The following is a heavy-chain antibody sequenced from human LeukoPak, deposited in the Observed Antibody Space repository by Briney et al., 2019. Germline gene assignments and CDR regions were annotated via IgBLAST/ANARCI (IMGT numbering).Heavy chain of an antibody. CDR1: GGSLSSTNW. CDR3: ARVHKYCSSISCYRFDP. J-gene: IGHJ5*02. CDR2: VDDSGST. V-gene: IGHV4-4*02. Sequence: SGTLSLTCAVSGGSLSSTNWWSWVPQPPGKGLKWSGEVDDSGSTKYNPTLKRRVTISVDRSKNQFSLRLSTVTAADTAVYYRARVHKYCSSISCYRFDPWGQGTLVTVSS. D-gene: IGHD2-2*01.